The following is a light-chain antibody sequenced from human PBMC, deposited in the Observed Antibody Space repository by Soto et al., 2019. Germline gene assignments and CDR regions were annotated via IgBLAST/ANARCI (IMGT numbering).Light chain of an antibody. CDR3: QQYNSYPWT. CDR1: QSISSW. Sequence: DIQMTQSPSTLSASVGRSLTVTCRASQSISSWLAWYQQKPGKAPKLMIYHAYSLESGVPSRCSGSESGTEFTLTINSLQPDDVATYYCQQYNSYPWTFGQGTKVDIK. CDR2: HAY. J-gene: IGKJ1*01. V-gene: IGKV1-5*01.